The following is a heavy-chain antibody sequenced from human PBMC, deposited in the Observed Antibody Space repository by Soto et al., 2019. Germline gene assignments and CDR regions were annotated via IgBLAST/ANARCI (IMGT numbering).Heavy chain of an antibody. D-gene: IGHD5-18*01. V-gene: IGHV3-30*18. CDR2: ISYDGSNK. CDR3: AKEARRMYSYVNFGRFDP. Sequence: QVQLVESGGGVVQPGRSLRLSCAASGFTFSSYGMHWVRQAPGKGLEWVAVISYDGSNKYYADSVKVRFTISRDNSKNTLYLQMNSLRAEDTAVYYCAKEARRMYSYVNFGRFDPWGQGTLVTVSS. J-gene: IGHJ5*02. CDR1: GFTFSSYG.